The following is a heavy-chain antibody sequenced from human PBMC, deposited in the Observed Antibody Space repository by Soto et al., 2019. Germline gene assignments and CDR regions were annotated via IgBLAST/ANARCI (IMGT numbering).Heavy chain of an antibody. D-gene: IGHD5-18*01. CDR3: ARGHVDTAMVTAGFDP. V-gene: IGHV1-8*01. CDR1: GYTFTSYD. J-gene: IGHJ5*02. Sequence: QVPLVQSGAEVKKPGASVKVSCKASGYTFTSYDINWVRQATGQGLEWMGWMNPNSGNTGYAQKFQGRVTMTRNTSISTAYMELSSLRSEDTAVYYCARGHVDTAMVTAGFDPWGQGTLVTVSS. CDR2: MNPNSGNT.